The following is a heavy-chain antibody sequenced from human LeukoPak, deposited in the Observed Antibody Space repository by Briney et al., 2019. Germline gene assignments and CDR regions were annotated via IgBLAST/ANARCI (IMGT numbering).Heavy chain of an antibody. Sequence: ASVKVSCKASGYTFTSYGISWVRQAPGQGLEWMGWISAYNGNTNYAQKLQGRVTMTTDTSTSTAYMELRSLRSDDTAVYYCARDHLPSYSSSWYHAFDIWGQGTMVTVSS. CDR3: ARDHLPSYSSSWYHAFDI. J-gene: IGHJ3*02. CDR1: GYTFTSYG. V-gene: IGHV1-18*01. CDR2: ISAYNGNT. D-gene: IGHD6-13*01.